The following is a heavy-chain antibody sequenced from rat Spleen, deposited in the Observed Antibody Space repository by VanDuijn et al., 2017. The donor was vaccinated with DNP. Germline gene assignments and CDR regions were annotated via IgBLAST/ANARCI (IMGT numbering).Heavy chain of an antibody. V-gene: IGHV5-7*01. CDR2: ISYDGRST. J-gene: IGHJ3*01. CDR3: ATSGYGYDGYPFAY. CDR1: GFTFSDSN. Sequence: EVQLVESGGGLVQPGGSLKLSCAASGFTFSDSNMAWVRQAPKKGLEWVATISYDGRSTYYRDSVKGRFTISRDNAKNTLFLQMDSLRSEDTATYYCATSGYGYDGYPFAYWGQGTLVTVSS. D-gene: IGHD1-12*03.